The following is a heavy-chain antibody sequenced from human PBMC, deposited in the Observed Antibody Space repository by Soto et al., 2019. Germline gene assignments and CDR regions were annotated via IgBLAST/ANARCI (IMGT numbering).Heavy chain of an antibody. CDR1: GLTVSQNY. CDR2: IYKNDTR. Sequence: GGSLRLSCVASGLTVSQNYMAWVRQGPGMGLEWVSVIYKNDTRYYADSVKGRFTISRDTSKNTLSLQMDSLRAEDTAGYYCVRPRPSGENYGMDVWGQGTTVTGS. CDR3: VRPRPSGENYGMDV. V-gene: IGHV3-53*01. D-gene: IGHD3-10*01. J-gene: IGHJ6*02.